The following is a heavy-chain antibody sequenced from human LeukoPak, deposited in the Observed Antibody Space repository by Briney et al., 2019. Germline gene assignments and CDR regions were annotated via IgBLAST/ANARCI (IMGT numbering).Heavy chain of an antibody. V-gene: IGHV1-24*01. CDR2: FDAEDGET. J-gene: IGHJ4*02. D-gene: IGHD4-17*01. Sequence: ASVKVSCKVSEYALIELSMHWVRQAPGKGLEWMGGFDAEDGETIFAPKFQDRITLTADTSADTGYMEMGSLKSDDTAVYFCLTSYGDTLPDFWGQGTLVTVSS. CDR1: EYALIELS. CDR3: LTSYGDTLPDF.